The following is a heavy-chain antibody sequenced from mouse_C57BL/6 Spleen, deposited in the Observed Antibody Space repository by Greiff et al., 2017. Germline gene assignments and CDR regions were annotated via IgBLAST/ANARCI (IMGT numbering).Heavy chain of an antibody. J-gene: IGHJ4*01. CDR3: ARGRNWEGAMDY. CDR1: GYSITSGYD. V-gene: IGHV3-1*01. Sequence: VQLQQSGPGMVKPSQSLSLTCTVTGYSITSGYDWHWIRPFPGNKLEWMGYISYSGSTNYNPSLKSRISLTHDTSKTHFFLKLNSVTTEDTATYYCARGRNWEGAMDYWGQGTSVTVSS. D-gene: IGHD4-1*01. CDR2: ISYSGST.